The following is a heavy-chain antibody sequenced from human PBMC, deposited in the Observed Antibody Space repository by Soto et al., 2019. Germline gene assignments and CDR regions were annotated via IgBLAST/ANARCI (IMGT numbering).Heavy chain of an antibody. CDR1: GFTFSSYS. D-gene: IGHD4-17*01. J-gene: IGHJ4*02. CDR3: ARLDYGDRGVDY. Sequence: EVQLVESGGGLVQPGGSLRLSCAASGFTFSSYSMNWVRQAPGKGLEWVSYISSRSSTIYYADSVKGRFTISRDNAKNSLYLQMNSLRAEDTAVYYCARLDYGDRGVDYWGRGTLVTVSS. CDR2: ISSRSSTI. V-gene: IGHV3-48*01.